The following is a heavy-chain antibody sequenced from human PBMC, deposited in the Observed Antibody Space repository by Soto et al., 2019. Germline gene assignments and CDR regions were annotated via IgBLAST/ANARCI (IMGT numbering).Heavy chain of an antibody. CDR1: GYTFTTYA. Sequence: QVQLVQSGPEVKKPGASVKVSCKASGYTFTTYAIHWVRQAPGQGLEWMGWINAGNGNTEFSERCRGRVTITMDTSASTAHMELTGLTAEDTAVYYCARSFKSAVWLDPWGQGTLVTVSS. J-gene: IGHJ5*02. V-gene: IGHV1-3*01. CDR3: ARSFKSAVWLDP. CDR2: INAGNGNT.